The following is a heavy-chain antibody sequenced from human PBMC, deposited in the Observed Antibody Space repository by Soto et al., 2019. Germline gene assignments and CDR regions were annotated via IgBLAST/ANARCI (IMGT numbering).Heavy chain of an antibody. CDR2: IYYTGST. Sequence: SETLSLTCTVSGGSLSSGNFYWSWIRQPPGKGPELIGYIYYTGSTYYNPSLKSRVSISLDTSKNQFSLKLTSVTAADTAVYFCARGSGNYYSGRYFDSWGQGTLVTVSS. J-gene: IGHJ4*02. V-gene: IGHV4-30-4*01. D-gene: IGHD1-26*01. CDR3: ARGSGNYYSGRYFDS. CDR1: GGSLSSGNFY.